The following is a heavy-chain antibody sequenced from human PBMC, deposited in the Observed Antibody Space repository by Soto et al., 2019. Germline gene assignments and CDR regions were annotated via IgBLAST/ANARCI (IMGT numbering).Heavy chain of an antibody. CDR2: INPNSGGT. D-gene: IGHD6-13*01. V-gene: IGHV1-2*02. CDR3: ARDVXDSSSCYGGSEKYYFDY. CDR1: GYTFTGYY. Sequence: ASVKVSCKASGYTFTGYYMHWVRQAPGQGLEWMGWINPNSGGTNYAQKFQGRVTMTRDTSISTAYMELSRLRSDDTAVYYCARDVXDSSSCYGGSEKYYFDYWGQGTLVTVSS. J-gene: IGHJ4*02.